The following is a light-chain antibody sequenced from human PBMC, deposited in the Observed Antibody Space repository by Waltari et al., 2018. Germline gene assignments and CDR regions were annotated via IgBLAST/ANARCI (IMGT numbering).Light chain of an antibody. V-gene: IGKV1-5*03. J-gene: IGKJ2*01. CDR1: QTVHNW. CDR3: QQYDAGST. CDR2: KTS. Sequence: DIQMTQSPSTLSASVGDRVTIICRASQTVHNWVAWYQQKPGAAPKLLIYKTSTLQSGVPSRFSGSGSGTEFTLTVSSLQPDDFATYYCQQYDAGSTFGQGPSWRS.